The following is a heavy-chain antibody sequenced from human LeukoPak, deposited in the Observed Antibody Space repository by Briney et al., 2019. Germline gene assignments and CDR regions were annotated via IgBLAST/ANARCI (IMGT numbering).Heavy chain of an antibody. CDR1: GLTTQYW. D-gene: IGHD2-2*01. Sequence: GGSLRLSCTASGLTTQYWLNWGRQCPGKGVGGVANIDRYGRVQHYGDAVEGRFTISRDSAKNSLAMQMHSLRAEDTAVSYRTEGSAKVPSGEYYYSMAVWGTGTTVTVSS. CDR2: IDRYGRVQ. CDR3: TEGSAKVPSGEYYYSMAV. J-gene: IGHJ6*03. V-gene: IGHV3-7*01.